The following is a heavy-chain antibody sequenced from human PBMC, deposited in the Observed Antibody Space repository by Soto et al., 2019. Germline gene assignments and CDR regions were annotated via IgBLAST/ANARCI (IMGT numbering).Heavy chain of an antibody. CDR3: ARVRVVPESFYYYYGMDV. Sequence: GASVKVSCKASGYTFTSYGISWVRQAPGQGLEWMGWISAYNGNTNYAQKLQGRVTMTTDTSTSTAYMELRSLRSDDTAVYYCARVRVVPESFYYYYGMDVWGQGTTVTVSS. V-gene: IGHV1-18*01. CDR2: ISAYNGNT. CDR1: GYTFTSYG. D-gene: IGHD2-2*01. J-gene: IGHJ6*02.